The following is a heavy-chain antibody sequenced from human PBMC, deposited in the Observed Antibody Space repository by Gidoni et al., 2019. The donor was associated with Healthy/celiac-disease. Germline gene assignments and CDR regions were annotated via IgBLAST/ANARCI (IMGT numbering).Heavy chain of an antibody. D-gene: IGHD6-13*01. CDR3: ARQRRAAAGPNWFDP. Sequence: QVQLVQSGAEVKKPGASVKVSCKASGSTFPSYYMHWVRQAPGQGLDWMGIITPSGGSTSDAQKFQGRVTMTRDTSTSTVYMELSSLRSEDTAVYYCARQRRAAAGPNWFDPWGQGTLVTVSS. V-gene: IGHV1-46*01. CDR1: GSTFPSYY. J-gene: IGHJ5*02. CDR2: ITPSGGST.